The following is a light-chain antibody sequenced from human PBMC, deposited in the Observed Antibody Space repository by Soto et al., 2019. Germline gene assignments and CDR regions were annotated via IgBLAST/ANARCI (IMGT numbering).Light chain of an antibody. CDR1: SSDVGGYTY. V-gene: IGLV2-14*01. CDR3: SSYTSSSADV. J-gene: IGLJ1*01. Sequence: QSVLTQPASVSVSPGQSITISCTGTSSDVGGYTYVSWYQQHPGKAPKLMIYEVSNRPSGVSNRFSGSKSGNTASLTSSGLQAEDEADYYCSSYTSSSADVFGTGTKVTVL. CDR2: EVS.